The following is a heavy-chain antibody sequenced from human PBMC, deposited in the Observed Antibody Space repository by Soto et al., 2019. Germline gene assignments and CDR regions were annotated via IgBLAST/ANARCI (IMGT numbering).Heavy chain of an antibody. CDR1: GYPFNTYY. Sequence: PSVKVSCKSSGYPFNTYYLHWVRQAPGQGLEWMGMIHPSGGGSTYAQKFLGRVTMTMDSSTSTVFMELTSLRSADTAVYYCARGGHIAVVTDSFDSWG. V-gene: IGHV1-46*02. J-gene: IGHJ4*01. CDR2: IHPSGGGS. D-gene: IGHD2-21*02. CDR3: ARGGHIAVVTDSFDS.